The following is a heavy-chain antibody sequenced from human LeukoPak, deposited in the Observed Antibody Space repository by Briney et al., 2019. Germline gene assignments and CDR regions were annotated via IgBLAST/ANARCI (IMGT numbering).Heavy chain of an antibody. V-gene: IGHV4-30-4*01. D-gene: IGHD3-10*01. J-gene: IGHJ6*02. CDR2: IYYSGST. CDR1: GGSISSGDYY. CDR3: ARDYGVGRELLWFGELLNGMDV. Sequence: SETLSLTCTVSGGSISSGDYYWSWIRQPPGKGLEWIGYIYYSGSTYYNPSLKSRVTISVDTSKNQFSLKLSSVTAADTAVYYCARDYGVGRELLWFGELLNGMDVWGQGTTVTVSS.